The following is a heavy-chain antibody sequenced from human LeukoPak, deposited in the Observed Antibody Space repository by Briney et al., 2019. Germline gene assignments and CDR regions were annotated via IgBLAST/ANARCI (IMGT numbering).Heavy chain of an antibody. D-gene: IGHD5-24*01. CDR3: ARGDGYNTYGMDV. CDR1: GGSISSYY. CDR2: IYYSGST. J-gene: IGHJ6*02. Sequence: SETLSLTCTVSGGSISSYYWSWIRQPPGKGLEWIGYIYYSGSTNYNPSLKSRVTISVDTSKNQFSLKLSSVTAADTAVYYCARGDGYNTYGMDVWVQGTTVTVSS. V-gene: IGHV4-59*08.